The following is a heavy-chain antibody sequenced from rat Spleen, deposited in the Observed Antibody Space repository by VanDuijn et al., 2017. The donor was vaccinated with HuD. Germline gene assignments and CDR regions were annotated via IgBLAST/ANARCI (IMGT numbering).Heavy chain of an antibody. J-gene: IGHJ2*01. V-gene: IGHV5-25*01. CDR3: ARHDNYFDY. CDR2: ISTAGSNT. CDR1: GFTFNNYY. Sequence: EVQLVESGGGLVQPGRSLKLSCAASGFTFNNYYMVWVRQAPTKGLEWVAYISTAGSNTFYRDSVKGRFTISRDNAKSTLYLQMDSLQSEDTATYYCARHDNYFDYWGQGVMVTVSS.